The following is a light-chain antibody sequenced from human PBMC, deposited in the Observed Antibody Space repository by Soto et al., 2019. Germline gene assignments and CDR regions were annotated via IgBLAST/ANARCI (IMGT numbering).Light chain of an antibody. Sequence: EIVLTQSPGTLSLSPGERATLSCRASQSVSSSYLAWYQQKPGQAPRLLIYGESSRATGIPDRFSGSGSGTDFTLTISTLEPEDFAVYYCQQDGSSPNTFGQGTKLEIK. J-gene: IGKJ2*01. V-gene: IGKV3-20*01. CDR1: QSVSSSY. CDR2: GES. CDR3: QQDGSSPNT.